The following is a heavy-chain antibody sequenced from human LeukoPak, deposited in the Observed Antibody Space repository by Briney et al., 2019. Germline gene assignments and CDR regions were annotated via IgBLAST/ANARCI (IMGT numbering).Heavy chain of an antibody. Sequence: GGSLRLSCAASGFXFDDYAMHWVRQAPGKGLEWVSLISGDGGSTYYADSVKGRFTISRDNSKNSLYLQMNSLRTEDTALYYCATAAQYYYDSSGLPSTFDIWGQGTMVTVSS. CDR2: ISGDGGST. J-gene: IGHJ3*02. CDR1: GFXFDDYA. V-gene: IGHV3-43*02. D-gene: IGHD3-22*01. CDR3: ATAAQYYYDSSGLPSTFDI.